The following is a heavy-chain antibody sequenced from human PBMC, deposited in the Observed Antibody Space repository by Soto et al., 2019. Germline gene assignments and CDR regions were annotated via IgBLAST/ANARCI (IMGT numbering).Heavy chain of an antibody. CDR3: SRLSPVLRYFDWLHTAPYYFDY. V-gene: IGHV2-70*11. CDR2: IDWDDDK. CDR1: GFSLSTSGMC. J-gene: IGHJ4*02. Sequence: SGPTLVNPTQTLTLTCTFSGFSLSTSGMCVSWIRQPPGKALEWLARIDWDDDKYYSTSLKTRLTISKDTSKNQVVLTMTNMDPVDSATYYCSRLSPVLRYFDWLHTAPYYFDYWGQGTLVTVSS. D-gene: IGHD3-9*01.